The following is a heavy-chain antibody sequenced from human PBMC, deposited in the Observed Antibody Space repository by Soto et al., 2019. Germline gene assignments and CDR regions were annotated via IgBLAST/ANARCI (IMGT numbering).Heavy chain of an antibody. Sequence: EVQLVQSGAEVKKPGESLKISCKGSGYSFTSYWIGWVRQMPGKGLEWMGIIYPGDSDTRYSPSFQGQVTISADKSISTAYLQWSSLKASDTAMYYCARVRCSSTSCYSLYYYYGMDVWGQGTTVTVSS. CDR2: IYPGDSDT. CDR3: ARVRCSSTSCYSLYYYYGMDV. V-gene: IGHV5-51*01. D-gene: IGHD2-2*01. CDR1: GYSFTSYW. J-gene: IGHJ6*02.